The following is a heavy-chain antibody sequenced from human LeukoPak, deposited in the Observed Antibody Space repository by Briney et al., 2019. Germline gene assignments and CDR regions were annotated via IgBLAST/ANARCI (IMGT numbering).Heavy chain of an antibody. J-gene: IGHJ4*02. CDR1: GFTISDYY. D-gene: IGHD3-9*01. CDR2: ITSNGSTH. CDR3: SRSRFSLYCEILPGYFDY. Sequence: GGSLRLSCAASGFTISDYYMSWIRQAPAPGKEWVSYITSNGSTHHYADSVKGRFTISRDSAKNPLYLQMNSSMAAAPAVYYWSRSRFSLYCEILPGYFDYWGQGTLVTVSS. V-gene: IGHV3-11*04.